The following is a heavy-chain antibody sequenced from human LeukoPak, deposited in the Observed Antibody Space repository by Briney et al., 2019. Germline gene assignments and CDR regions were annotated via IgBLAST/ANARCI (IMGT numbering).Heavy chain of an antibody. Sequence: GGSLRLSRAASGFTFTTYTMNWVRQAPGKGLEWVSYISSSSTAIYYADSVKGRFTISRDNAKNSLSLQMNSLRAEDAAVYYCAREYSSSSGRAFDIWGQGTMVTVSS. CDR2: ISSSSTAI. J-gene: IGHJ3*02. V-gene: IGHV3-48*01. CDR1: GFTFTTYT. CDR3: AREYSSSSGRAFDI. D-gene: IGHD6-6*01.